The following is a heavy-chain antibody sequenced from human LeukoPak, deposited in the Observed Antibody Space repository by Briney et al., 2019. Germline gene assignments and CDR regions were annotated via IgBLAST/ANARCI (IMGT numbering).Heavy chain of an antibody. Sequence: SETLSLTCAVYAGSFSGYYWSWIRQPPGKWLEWLGEINHSGSTNYNPSLKSRVTMSVDTSKNQFSLQLNSVTHEDTAVYYCAREKGQLLSPWFDPWGQGTLVTVSS. D-gene: IGHD2-2*01. J-gene: IGHJ5*02. CDR3: AREKGQLLSPWFDP. V-gene: IGHV4-34*01. CDR2: INHSGST. CDR1: AGSFSGYY.